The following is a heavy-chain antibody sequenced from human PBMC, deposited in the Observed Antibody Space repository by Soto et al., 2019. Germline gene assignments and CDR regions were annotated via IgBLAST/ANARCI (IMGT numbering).Heavy chain of an antibody. Sequence: AASVKVSCKASGYIFTTYAIHWVRQAPGQRLEWMGWIIAGNGNTKYSQRFQGRVTITRDTSASTAYMELSSLRSEDTAVYYCARRGTTFFPKDWLDPWGQGTLVTVYS. CDR1: GYIFTTYA. CDR2: IIAGNGNT. D-gene: IGHD3-16*01. V-gene: IGHV1-3*01. J-gene: IGHJ5*02. CDR3: ARRGTTFFPKDWLDP.